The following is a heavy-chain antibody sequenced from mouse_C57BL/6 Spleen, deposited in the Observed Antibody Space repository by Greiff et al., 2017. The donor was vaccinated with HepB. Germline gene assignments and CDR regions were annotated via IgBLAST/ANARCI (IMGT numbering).Heavy chain of an antibody. CDR1: GYAFSSSW. CDR2: IYPGDGDT. D-gene: IGHD1-1*01. Sequence: VQLQQSGPELVKPGASVKISCKASGYAFSSSWMNWVKQRPGKGLEWIGRIYPGDGDTNYNGKFKGKATLTADKSSSTAYMQLSSLTSEDSAVYLCARRGYYYGSSYYAMDYWGQGTSVTVSS. V-gene: IGHV1-82*01. CDR3: ARRGYYYGSSYYAMDY. J-gene: IGHJ4*01.